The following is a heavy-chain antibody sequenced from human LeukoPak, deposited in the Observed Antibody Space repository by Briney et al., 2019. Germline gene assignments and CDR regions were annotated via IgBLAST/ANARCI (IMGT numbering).Heavy chain of an antibody. Sequence: PGGSLRLSCTASGFTFSSYAVNWVRQAPGKGLEWVSSLNDPGSNTYYADSVKGRFTISRDNSKNTLYLQMNSLRAEDTAVYYCAKDNIVGSTRDYFDYWGQGTLVTVSS. CDR1: GFTFSSYA. V-gene: IGHV3-23*01. CDR2: LNDPGSNT. D-gene: IGHD1-26*01. J-gene: IGHJ4*02. CDR3: AKDNIVGSTRDYFDY.